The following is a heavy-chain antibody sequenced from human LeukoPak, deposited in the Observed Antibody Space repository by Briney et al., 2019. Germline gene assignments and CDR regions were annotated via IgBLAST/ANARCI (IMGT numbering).Heavy chain of an antibody. Sequence: GGSLRLSCAASGFTFSSYSMNWVRQAPGKGLEWVSSISSSSSYIYYADSVKGRFTISRDNAKNSLYLQMNSLRAEDTAVYYCASSGPGFGVANYYYYYYMDVWGKGTTVTVSS. J-gene: IGHJ6*03. D-gene: IGHD3-3*01. V-gene: IGHV3-21*01. CDR1: GFTFSSYS. CDR3: ASSGPGFGVANYYYYYYMDV. CDR2: ISSSSSYI.